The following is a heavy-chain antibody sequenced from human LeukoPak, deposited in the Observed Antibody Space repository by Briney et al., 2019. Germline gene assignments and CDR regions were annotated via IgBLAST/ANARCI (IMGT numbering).Heavy chain of an antibody. Sequence: GASVKVSCKASGYTFTSYGISWVRQAPGQGLEWMGWISAYNGNTNYAQKLQGRVTMTTDTSTSTAYMELRSLRSDDTAVYYCARGAVAGKPPRNWFDPWGQGTLVTVSS. CDR3: ARGAVAGKPPRNWFDP. D-gene: IGHD6-19*01. CDR1: GYTFTSYG. J-gene: IGHJ5*02. CDR2: ISAYNGNT. V-gene: IGHV1-18*01.